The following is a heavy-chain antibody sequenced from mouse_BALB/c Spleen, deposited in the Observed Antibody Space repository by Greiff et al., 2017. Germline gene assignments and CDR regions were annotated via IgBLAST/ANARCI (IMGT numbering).Heavy chain of an antibody. V-gene: IGHV5-12-1*01. CDR2: ISSGGGST. CDR3: ARQGYGNYGGFAY. D-gene: IGHD2-1*01. CDR1: GFAFSSYD. Sequence: EVKLMESGGGLVKPGGSLKLSCAASGFAFSSYDMSWVRQTPEKRLEWVAYISSGGGSTYYPDTVKGRFTISRDNAKNTLYLQMSSLKSEDTAMYYCARQGYGNYGGFAYWGQGTLVTVSA. J-gene: IGHJ3*01.